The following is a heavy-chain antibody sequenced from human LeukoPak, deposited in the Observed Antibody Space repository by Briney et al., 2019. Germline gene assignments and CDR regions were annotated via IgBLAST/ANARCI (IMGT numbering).Heavy chain of an antibody. D-gene: IGHD6-19*01. CDR1: GFTFSCYE. Sequence: GGSLRLSCAASGFTFSCYEMNWVRQAPGKGLEWVSYISSSGSTIYYADSVKGRFTISRDNAKNSLYLQMNSLRAEDTAVYYCARVGWLVRQYFDYWGQGTLVTVSS. CDR2: ISSSGSTI. J-gene: IGHJ4*02. CDR3: ARVGWLVRQYFDY. V-gene: IGHV3-48*03.